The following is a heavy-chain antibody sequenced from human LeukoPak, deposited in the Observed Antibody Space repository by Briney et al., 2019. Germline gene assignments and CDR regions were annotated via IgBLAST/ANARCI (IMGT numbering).Heavy chain of an antibody. CDR1: GGSFSGYY. CDR2: ISTSGPTT. V-gene: IGHV3-23*01. Sequence: LSSETLSLTCAVYGGSFSGYYWSWIRQPPGKGLEWVSTISTSGPTTYYADSVKGRFTISRDIFKNTLSLQMNSLRADDTAVYYCAPTPPTGQFTLKSDYWGQGTLVTVSS. CDR3: APTPPTGQFTLKSDY. J-gene: IGHJ4*02. D-gene: IGHD1-1*01.